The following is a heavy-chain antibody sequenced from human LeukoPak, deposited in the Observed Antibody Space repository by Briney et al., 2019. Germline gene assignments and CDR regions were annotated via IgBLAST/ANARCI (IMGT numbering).Heavy chain of an antibody. CDR3: ARDASSGWSFFDY. V-gene: IGHV4-59*01. J-gene: IGHJ4*02. Sequence: SETLSLTCTVSGGSISSYYWSWIRQPPGKGLEWIGYIYYSGSTNYNPSLKGRVAISVDTSKNQFSLKLSSVTAADTAVYYCARDASSGWSFFDYWGQGTLVTVSS. CDR2: IYYSGST. CDR1: GGSISSYY. D-gene: IGHD6-19*01.